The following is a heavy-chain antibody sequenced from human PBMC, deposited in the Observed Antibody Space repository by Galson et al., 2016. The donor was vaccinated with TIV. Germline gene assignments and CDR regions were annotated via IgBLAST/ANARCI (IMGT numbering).Heavy chain of an antibody. J-gene: IGHJ3*02. CDR1: GFTFDDYD. V-gene: IGHV3-20*04. D-gene: IGHD4-23*01. CDR2: INWNGGST. Sequence: SLRLSCAASGFTFDDYDMNWVRQAPGKGLEWVSGINWNGGSTGYADSVKGRFTISRDNSKNTLYLQLHSLRVEDTAVYYCAKRKNYGGDAFENWGLGTMVTVSS. CDR3: AKRKNYGGDAFEN.